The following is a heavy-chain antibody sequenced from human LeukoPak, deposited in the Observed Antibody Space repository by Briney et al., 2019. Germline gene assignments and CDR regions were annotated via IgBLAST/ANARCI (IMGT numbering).Heavy chain of an antibody. CDR2: INHSGST. J-gene: IGHJ3*02. CDR3: ARALLDAFDI. CDR1: GGSFSGYY. V-gene: IGHV4-34*01. D-gene: IGHD2-15*01. Sequence: PSETLSLTCAVYGGSFSGYYWSWIRQPPGKGLEWIGEINHSGSTNYNPSLKSRVTISVDTSKNQFSLKLSSVTAADTAVYYCARALLDAFDIWAKGQWSPSLQ.